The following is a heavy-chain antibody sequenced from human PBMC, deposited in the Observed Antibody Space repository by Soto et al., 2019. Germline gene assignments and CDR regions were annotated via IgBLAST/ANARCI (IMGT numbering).Heavy chain of an antibody. J-gene: IGHJ6*02. CDR3: AICLYRAMVRGVMNYYGMDV. V-gene: IGHV1-69*13. Sequence: GASVKVSCKASGGTFSSYAISWVRQAPGQGLEWMGGIIPIFGTANYAQKFQGRVTITADESTSTAYMELSSLRSEDTAVYYCAICLYRAMVRGVMNYYGMDVWGQGTTVT. CDR1: GGTFSSYA. CDR2: IIPIFGTA. D-gene: IGHD3-10*01.